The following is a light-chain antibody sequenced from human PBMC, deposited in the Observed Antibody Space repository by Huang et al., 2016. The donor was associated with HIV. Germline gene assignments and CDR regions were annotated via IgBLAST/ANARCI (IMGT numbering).Light chain of an antibody. J-gene: IGKJ4*01. Sequence: DIQMTQSPSSLSASVGDRVTITCQASQDITNYLNWYQQKPGKAPKVLIYDASTLERGAPSRFSGSGSGQDFTFTISSLQPEDIATYYCQQYDNFPLTFGGGTKVEIK. CDR2: DAS. V-gene: IGKV1-33*01. CDR1: QDITNY. CDR3: QQYDNFPLT.